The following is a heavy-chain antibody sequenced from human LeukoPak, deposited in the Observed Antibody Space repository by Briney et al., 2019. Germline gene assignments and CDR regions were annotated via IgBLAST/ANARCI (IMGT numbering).Heavy chain of an antibody. J-gene: IGHJ3*02. Sequence: SQTLSLTCVISGDSVSSNTATWNWIRQSPSRGLEWLGRTYYKSKWYNDYAVFVKSRITINPDTSKNQFSLQLNSVSPDDTAVYYCARDAAPYCDSDCYAFNIWGQGTMVTVSS. CDR1: GDSVSSNTAT. V-gene: IGHV6-1*01. CDR3: ARDAAPYCDSDCYAFNI. CDR2: TYYKSKWYN. D-gene: IGHD2-21*01.